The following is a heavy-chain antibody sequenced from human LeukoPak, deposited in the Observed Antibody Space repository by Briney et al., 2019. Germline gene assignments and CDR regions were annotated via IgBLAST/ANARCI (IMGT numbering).Heavy chain of an antibody. CDR1: GFTFSSFE. D-gene: IGHD1-26*01. CDR2: ISSGGSTI. CDR3: ARDPYSGTYGDTYYYYMDV. V-gene: IGHV3-48*03. J-gene: IGHJ6*03. Sequence: PGGSLRLSCAASGFTFSSFEMKWVRQAPGKGLEWVSYISSGGSTIYYADSVKGRFTISRDNARNSLYLQMNSLRAEDTAVYYCARDPYSGTYGDTYYYYMDVWGKGTTVTISS.